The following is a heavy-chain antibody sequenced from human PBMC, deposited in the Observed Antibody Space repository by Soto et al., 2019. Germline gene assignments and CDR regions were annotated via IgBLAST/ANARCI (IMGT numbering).Heavy chain of an antibody. CDR2: INHSGST. Sequence: SETLSLTCAVSGGSISGGEWWSWVRQPPGKGLEWIGEINHSGSTGYNPSLKSRVTISVDRPKNQLSLKLSSVTAADTAVYYCTRNGDWNFDHWGQGTLVTVSS. CDR1: GGSISGGEW. J-gene: IGHJ4*02. V-gene: IGHV4-4*02. D-gene: IGHD4-17*01. CDR3: TRNGDWNFDH.